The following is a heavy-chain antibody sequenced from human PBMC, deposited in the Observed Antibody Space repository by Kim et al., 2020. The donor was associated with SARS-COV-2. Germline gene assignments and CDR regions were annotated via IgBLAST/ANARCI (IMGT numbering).Heavy chain of an antibody. Sequence: SVKVSCKASGGTFSSYAISWVRQAPGQGLEWMGGIIPIFGTANYAQKFQGRVTITADESTSTAYMELSSLRSEDTAVYYCARSNYDFWSGPTYYYYYYGMDVWGQGTTVTVSS. V-gene: IGHV1-69*13. J-gene: IGHJ6*02. CDR2: IIPIFGTA. CDR1: GGTFSSYA. CDR3: ARSNYDFWSGPTYYYYYYGMDV. D-gene: IGHD3-3*01.